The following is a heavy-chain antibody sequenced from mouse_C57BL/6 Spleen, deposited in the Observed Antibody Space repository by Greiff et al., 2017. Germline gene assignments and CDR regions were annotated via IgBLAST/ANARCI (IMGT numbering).Heavy chain of an antibody. V-gene: IGHV5-17*01. CDR3: ATAQATYYAMDY. Sequence: EVQLVESGGGLVKPGGSLKLSCAASGFTFSDYGMHWVRQAPEKGLEWVAYISSGSSTIYYADTVKGRFTISRDNAKNTLFLQMTSLRSEDTAMYYCATAQATYYAMDYWGQGTSVTVSS. CDR2: ISSGSSTI. CDR1: GFTFSDYG. D-gene: IGHD3-2*02. J-gene: IGHJ4*01.